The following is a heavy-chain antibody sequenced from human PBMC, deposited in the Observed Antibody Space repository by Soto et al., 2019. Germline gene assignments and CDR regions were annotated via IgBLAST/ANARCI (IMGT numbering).Heavy chain of an antibody. V-gene: IGHV3-23*01. D-gene: IGHD1-1*01. CDR2: ISGSGGST. CDR1: GFTFSSYA. Sequence: GGSLRLSCAASGFTFSSYAMSWVRQAPGKGLEWVSAISGSGGSTYYADSVKGRFTISRDNSKNTLYLQMNSLRAEDTAVYYCEKDLDGPRTGTPYWGQGTLVTVSS. J-gene: IGHJ4*02. CDR3: EKDLDGPRTGTPY.